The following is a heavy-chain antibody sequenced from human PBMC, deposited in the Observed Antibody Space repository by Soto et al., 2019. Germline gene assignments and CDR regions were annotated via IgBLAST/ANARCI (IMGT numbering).Heavy chain of an antibody. Sequence: PGGSLRLSCAASGFTFSNNWMTWVRQAPGKGLEWVDNIKKLGSEKNYVYSVKVRFTISIDDAKNLLYLQMNSLMGEDTAVYYCAREGSARGGFDXWGQGTMVTVS. J-gene: IGHJ3*01. V-gene: IGHV3-7*01. CDR2: IKKLGSEK. CDR1: GFTFSNNW. CDR3: AREGSARGGFDX. D-gene: IGHD3-10*01.